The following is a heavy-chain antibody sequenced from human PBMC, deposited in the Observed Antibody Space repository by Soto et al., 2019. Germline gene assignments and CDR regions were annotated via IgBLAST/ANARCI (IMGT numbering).Heavy chain of an antibody. V-gene: IGHV3-11*01. J-gene: IGHJ4*02. D-gene: IGHD2-15*01. CDR2: ISNNGRTM. CDR3: ARLPPPTCSGTFCSPY. CDR1: GFTLSDYY. Sequence: VRLVESGGGSVRPGGSLRLSCVASGFTLSDYYMSWIRQTPGKGLEWTSYISNNGRTMYYRDSVKGRFTIFRDNTKKLLYLQMNGLRVEDTAVYYCARLPPPTCSGTFCSPYWGQGILVTVS.